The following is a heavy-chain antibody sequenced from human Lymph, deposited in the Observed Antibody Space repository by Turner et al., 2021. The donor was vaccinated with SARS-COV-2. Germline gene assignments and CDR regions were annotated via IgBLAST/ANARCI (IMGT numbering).Heavy chain of an antibody. CDR3: ARHQGSTSGYDHGMNF. D-gene: IGHD1-1*01. Sequence: QVQLQESGPGLVRPSETLSLTCAVPGGSISSTSWSWVRQSPGRGLEWIGYFDKIGSIDYNPTLRSRVTISVDTSKNQLSLNLISVTAADTAVYYCARHQGSTSGYDHGMNFWGQGTAVIVSS. CDR1: GGSISSTS. CDR2: FDKIGSI. J-gene: IGHJ6*02. V-gene: IGHV4-59*08.